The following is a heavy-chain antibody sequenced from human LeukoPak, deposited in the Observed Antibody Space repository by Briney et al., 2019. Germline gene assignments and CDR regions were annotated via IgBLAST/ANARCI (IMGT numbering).Heavy chain of an antibody. V-gene: IGHV3-23*01. CDR3: AKDATPGNSIWDYFAY. J-gene: IGHJ4*02. CDR2: IGSPGET. D-gene: IGHD2-15*01. Sequence: GGSLRLSCAASGFDFSICAMTWVRQAPGQGLEWLASIGSPGETYYADSVKGRFAVSRENSQNTVFLQLTSLTAEDTAIYYCAKDATPGNSIWDYFAYWGQGALVTVSS. CDR1: GFDFSICA.